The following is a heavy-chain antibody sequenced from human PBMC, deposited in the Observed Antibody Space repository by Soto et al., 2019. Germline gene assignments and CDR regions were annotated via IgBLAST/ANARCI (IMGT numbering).Heavy chain of an antibody. Sequence: QVQLVESGGGVVQPGRSLRLSCAASGFTFSSYGMHWVRQAPGKGLEWVAVIWYDGSNKYYADSVKGRFTISRDNSKNTLYLQMNSLRAEDTAVYYCARALYSSGWYDYWGQGTLVTVSS. J-gene: IGHJ4*02. CDR1: GFTFSSYG. V-gene: IGHV3-33*01. D-gene: IGHD6-19*01. CDR2: IWYDGSNK. CDR3: ARALYSSGWYDY.